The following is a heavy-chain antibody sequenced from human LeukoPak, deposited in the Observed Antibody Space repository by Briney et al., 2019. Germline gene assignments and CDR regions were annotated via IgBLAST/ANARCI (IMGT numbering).Heavy chain of an antibody. CDR3: VRGPRYYDDSGFHYGVFDI. V-gene: IGHV3-53*01. J-gene: IGHJ3*02. CDR2: IYPGGDI. Sequence: GGSLRPSCAASEVTVTSNYLSWVRQAPGKGLQWVSVIYPGGDIYYSDSVKGRFIISRDNSKNTLSLQMNSLTADDTAVYYCVRGPRYYDDSGFHYGVFDIWGQGTVVTVSS. CDR1: EVTVTSNY. D-gene: IGHD3-22*01.